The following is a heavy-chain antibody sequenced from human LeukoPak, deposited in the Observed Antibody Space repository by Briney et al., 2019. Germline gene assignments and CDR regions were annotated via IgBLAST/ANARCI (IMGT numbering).Heavy chain of an antibody. J-gene: IGHJ4*02. D-gene: IGHD4-17*01. V-gene: IGHV4-38-2*02. CDR3: ARARTTNPDY. CDR2: IYHSGST. Sequence: SETLSLTCTVSGYSISSGYYWGWIRQPPGKGLEWIGSIYHSGSTYYNPSLKSRVTISVDTSKNQFSLKLGSVTAADTAVYYCARARTTNPDYWGQGTLVTVSS. CDR1: GYSISSGYY.